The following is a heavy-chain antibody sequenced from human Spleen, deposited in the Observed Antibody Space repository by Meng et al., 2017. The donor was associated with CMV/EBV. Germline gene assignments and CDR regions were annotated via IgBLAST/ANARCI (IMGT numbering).Heavy chain of an antibody. Sequence: GGAFSCYYWSWTRQPPGKGLEWIGEINHSGSTNYNPSLKSRVTISVDTSKNQFSLKLSSVTAADTAVYYCARAVGYYYDSSGYYYDYWGQGTLVTVSS. V-gene: IGHV4-34*01. CDR2: INHSGST. J-gene: IGHJ4*02. D-gene: IGHD3-22*01. CDR1: GGAFSCYY. CDR3: ARAVGYYYDSSGYYYDY.